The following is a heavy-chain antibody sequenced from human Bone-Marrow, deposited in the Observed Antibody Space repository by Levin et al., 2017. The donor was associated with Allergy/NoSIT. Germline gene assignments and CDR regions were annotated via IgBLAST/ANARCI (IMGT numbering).Heavy chain of an antibody. J-gene: IGHJ4*02. Sequence: GGSLRLSCAASGFTFDNYAMAWVRQAPGKGLEWVSTISGTGRGTSYADSVKGRFTLSRDNSNNTLFLQMNSLRVEDTAVYYCARGSYIAARPDYFDFWGQGTLVTVSS. CDR3: ARGSYIAARPDYFDF. V-gene: IGHV3-23*01. CDR1: GFTFDNYA. D-gene: IGHD6-6*01. CDR2: ISGTGRGT.